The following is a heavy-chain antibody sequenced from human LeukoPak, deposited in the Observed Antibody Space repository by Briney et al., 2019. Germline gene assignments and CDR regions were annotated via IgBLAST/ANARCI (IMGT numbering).Heavy chain of an antibody. CDR2: IFPGDSDT. CDR1: EYSFATYW. D-gene: IGHD2-15*01. V-gene: IGHV5-51*01. J-gene: IGHJ4*02. CDR3: ASEYCSGGNCYFDY. Sequence: GESLKISGKGSEYSFATYWIGWVRQMPGQGLEWMGIIFPGDSDTRYSPSFQGQVTISADKSISTAYLQWSSLKASDTAIYYCASEYCSGGNCYFDYWGQGTLVTVSS.